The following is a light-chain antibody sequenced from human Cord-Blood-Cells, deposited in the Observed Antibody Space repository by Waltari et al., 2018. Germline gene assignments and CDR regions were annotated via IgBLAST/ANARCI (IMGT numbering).Light chain of an antibody. Sequence: QSALTQPAPVSGPPGQSSTLSCTGTSRDVGGYNSVPGYQQPPGKSPKLMFYDVINRPSGVSNRFSGSKSGNTASLTISGLQAEDEADYYCSSYTSSSTYVFGTGTKVTVL. CDR1: SRDVGGYNS. J-gene: IGLJ1*01. CDR2: DVI. V-gene: IGLV2-14*01. CDR3: SSYTSSSTYV.